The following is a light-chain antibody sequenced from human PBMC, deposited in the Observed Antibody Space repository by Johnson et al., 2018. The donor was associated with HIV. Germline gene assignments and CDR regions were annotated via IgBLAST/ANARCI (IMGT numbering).Light chain of an antibody. CDR2: DNN. V-gene: IGLV1-51*01. CDR3: GTWDSSLSAYV. CDR1: SSNIGNNY. J-gene: IGLJ1*01. Sequence: QSVLTQPPPLSAAPGQKVTISCSGSSSNIGNNYVSWYQQLPGTAPKLLIYDNNKRPSGIPDRFSGSKSATSATLGITGLQTGDEADYYCGTWDSSLSAYVFGTGTKVTVL.